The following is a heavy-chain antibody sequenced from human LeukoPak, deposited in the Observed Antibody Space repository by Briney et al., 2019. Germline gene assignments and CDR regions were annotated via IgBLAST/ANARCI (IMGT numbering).Heavy chain of an antibody. CDR3: ARAPGYCSGGSCSWFDY. CDR1: GYTFTSYY. V-gene: IGHV1-46*01. CDR2: INPSGGST. Sequence: ASVKVSCKASGYTFTSYYMHWVRQAPGEGLEWMGIINPSGGSTRYTQVFQGRVTVTRDTSTSTVYMELSSLRSEDSAIYYCARAPGYCSGGSCSWFDYWGQGSLVTVSS. J-gene: IGHJ4*02. D-gene: IGHD2-15*01.